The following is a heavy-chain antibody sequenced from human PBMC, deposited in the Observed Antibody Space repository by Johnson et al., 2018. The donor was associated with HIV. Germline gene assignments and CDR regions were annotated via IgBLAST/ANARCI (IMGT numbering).Heavy chain of an antibody. J-gene: IGHJ3*01. D-gene: IGHD3-3*01. CDR1: GFTFRNYG. Sequence: QVQLVESGGGVVQPGRSLRLSCAASGFTFRNYGMHWVRQAPGKGLEWVAVISFDGTNKYYAESVKGLSTISRDNSNNTLYLQMNSLRPEDTGVYYCVKDKFMFLENPVDAFDVWGQGTMVTFSS. CDR3: VKDKFMFLENPVDAFDV. CDR2: ISFDGTNK. V-gene: IGHV3-30*18.